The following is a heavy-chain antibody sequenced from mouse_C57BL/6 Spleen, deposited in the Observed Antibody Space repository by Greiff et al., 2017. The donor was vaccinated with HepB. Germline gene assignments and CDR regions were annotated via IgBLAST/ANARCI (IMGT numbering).Heavy chain of an antibody. CDR2: IYPGSGST. CDR3: ARIWAHYYGSSYNAMDY. V-gene: IGHV1-55*01. J-gene: IGHJ4*01. CDR1: GYTFTSYW. D-gene: IGHD1-1*01. Sequence: VQLQQPGAELVKPGASVKMSCKASGYTFTSYWITWVKQRPGQGLEWLGDIYPGSGSTNYNEKFKSKATLTVDTSSSTAYMQLSSLTSEDSAVYYCARIWAHYYGSSYNAMDYWGQGTSVTVSS.